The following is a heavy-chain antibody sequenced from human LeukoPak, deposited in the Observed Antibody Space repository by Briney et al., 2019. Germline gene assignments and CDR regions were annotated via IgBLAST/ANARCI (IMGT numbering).Heavy chain of an antibody. Sequence: GRSLRLSCAASGFTFSSYGMHWVRQAPGKGLEWVAVISYDGSNKYYADSVKGRFTTSRDNSKNTLYLQMNSLRAEDTAVYYCAKVAVAVAGDYWGQGTLVTVSS. J-gene: IGHJ4*02. CDR1: GFTFSSYG. CDR2: ISYDGSNK. D-gene: IGHD6-19*01. V-gene: IGHV3-30*18. CDR3: AKVAVAVAGDY.